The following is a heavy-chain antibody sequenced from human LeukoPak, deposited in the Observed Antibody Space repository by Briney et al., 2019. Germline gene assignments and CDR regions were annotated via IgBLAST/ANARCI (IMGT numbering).Heavy chain of an antibody. CDR2: IYYSGST. CDR1: VGSISTYY. Sequence: SETLSLTCTVSVGSISTYYWSWIRQPPGKALEWIGYIYYSGSTNYNPSLKSRVTISVDTSKKQFSLKLSSVTAADTAVYYCAREYYYDSSGYYPPHAFDIWGQGTMVTVSS. D-gene: IGHD3-22*01. CDR3: AREYYYDSSGYYPPHAFDI. V-gene: IGHV4-59*01. J-gene: IGHJ3*02.